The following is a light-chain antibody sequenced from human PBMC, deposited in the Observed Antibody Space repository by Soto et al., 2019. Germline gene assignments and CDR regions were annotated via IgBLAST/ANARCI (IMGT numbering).Light chain of an antibody. CDR3: QHYDKWPYT. J-gene: IGKJ2*01. CDR1: QNLSRN. Sequence: EMVMTQSPATLSVSPGERATLSCRASQNLSRNLAWYQQQPGQAPRLLIFYASTRATGIPARFSGSGSGTDFTLTISSLPSEEFAVYYWQHYDKWPYTFGQGTKLEIK. CDR2: YAS. V-gene: IGKV3-15*01.